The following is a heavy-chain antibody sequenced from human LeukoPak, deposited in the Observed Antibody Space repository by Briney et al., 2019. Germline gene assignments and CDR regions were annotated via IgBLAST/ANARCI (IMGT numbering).Heavy chain of an antibody. J-gene: IGHJ4*02. CDR3: ARGRDCSSTSCYAGY. Sequence: GASVKVSCKASGGTFSSYAISWVRQAPGQGLEWMGGIIPIFGTANYAQKFQGRVTITADKSTSTAYMELSSLRSEDTAVYYCARGRDCSSTSCYAGYWGQGTLVTVSS. D-gene: IGHD2-2*01. V-gene: IGHV1-69*06. CDR2: IIPIFGTA. CDR1: GGTFSSYA.